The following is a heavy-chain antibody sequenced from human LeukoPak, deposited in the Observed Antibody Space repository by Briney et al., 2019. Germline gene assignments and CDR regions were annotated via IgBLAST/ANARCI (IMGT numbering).Heavy chain of an antibody. CDR3: ERGLLSSGSSY. CDR1: GYTFTSYD. CDR2: MNPNSGNT. Sequence: GASVKVSCKASGYTFTSYDINWVRQATGQGLEWMGWMNPNSGNTGYAQKFQGRVTMTRNTSISTAYMELSSLRSEDRAVYYCERGLLSSGSSYWGQGPLVTVSS. V-gene: IGHV1-8*01. D-gene: IGHD6-19*01. J-gene: IGHJ4*02.